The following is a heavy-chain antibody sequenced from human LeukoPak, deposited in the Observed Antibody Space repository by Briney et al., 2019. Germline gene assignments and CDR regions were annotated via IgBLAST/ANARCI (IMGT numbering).Heavy chain of an antibody. CDR2: ISGSGGIT. CDR1: GFTFRSYN. J-gene: IGHJ4*02. V-gene: IGHV3-23*01. Sequence: GGSLRLSCAASGFTFRSYNMIWVRQAPGEGLEWVSAISGSGGITYYADSVKGRFTISRDKFKNTVYLQINSLRTEYRALYYFSKGRGSGWDGGNWWGQGSLVTVYS. D-gene: IGHD6-19*01. CDR3: SKGRGSGWDGGNW.